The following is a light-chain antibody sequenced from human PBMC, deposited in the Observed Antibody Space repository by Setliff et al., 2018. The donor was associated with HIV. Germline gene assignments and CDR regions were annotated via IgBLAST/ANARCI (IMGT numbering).Light chain of an antibody. Sequence: QSALTQPASVSGSPGQSITISCTGTRSDVGAYNYVSWYQQHPDKAPKLLIYEVTHRPSGVSNRFSGSKSGTTASLTISGLQAEDEAVYFCSSYRGGSTLFVLGPGTKVTVL. CDR3: SSYRGGSTLFV. CDR1: RSDVGAYNY. J-gene: IGLJ1*01. V-gene: IGLV2-14*01. CDR2: EVT.